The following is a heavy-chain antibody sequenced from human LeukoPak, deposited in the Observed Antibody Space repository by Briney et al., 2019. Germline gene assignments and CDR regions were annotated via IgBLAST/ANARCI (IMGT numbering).Heavy chain of an antibody. CDR1: AFTFSSYA. D-gene: IGHD3-10*01. Sequence: GGSLRLSCAASAFTFSSYAMSWVRLAPGKGLGWVSSISGSGGSTYYADSVKGRFTISRDNSKNTLYLQMNSLRAEDTAVYYCATVFGYDGSGSSDYWGQGALVTVSS. CDR3: ATVFGYDGSGSSDY. J-gene: IGHJ4*02. CDR2: ISGSGGST. V-gene: IGHV3-23*01.